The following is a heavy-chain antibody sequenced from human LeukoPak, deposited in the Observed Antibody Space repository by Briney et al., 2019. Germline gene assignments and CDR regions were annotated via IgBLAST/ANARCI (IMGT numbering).Heavy chain of an antibody. CDR3: AREGTVTKENNWFDP. Sequence: ASVKVSCKASGYTFTGHYMHWVRQAPGQGLEWMGWINPNSGGTNYAQKFQGWVTMTRDTSISTAYMELSRLRSDDTAVYYCAREGTVTKENNWFDPWGQGTLVTVSS. D-gene: IGHD4-17*01. J-gene: IGHJ5*02. V-gene: IGHV1-2*04. CDR1: GYTFTGHY. CDR2: INPNSGGT.